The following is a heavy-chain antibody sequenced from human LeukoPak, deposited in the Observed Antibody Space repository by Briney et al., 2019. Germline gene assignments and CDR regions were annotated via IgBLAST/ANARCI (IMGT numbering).Heavy chain of an antibody. V-gene: IGHV3-64D*09. D-gene: IGHD1-1*01. Sequence: GGSLRLSCSASGFTFSSYAMHWVRQASGKGLEYVSAVGSNGDSTYYADSVKGRFTISRDNSKNTLYLQMSSLRAEDTAVYYCVKDLSGNFYFDYWGQGTLVTVSS. CDR3: VKDLSGNFYFDY. J-gene: IGHJ4*02. CDR1: GFTFSSYA. CDR2: VGSNGDST.